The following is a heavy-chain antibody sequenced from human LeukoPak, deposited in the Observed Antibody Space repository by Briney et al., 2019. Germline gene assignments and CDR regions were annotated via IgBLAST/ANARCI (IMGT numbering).Heavy chain of an antibody. CDR1: GFTFSDYQ. D-gene: IGHD3-10*01. J-gene: IGHJ5*02. V-gene: IGHV3-48*03. CDR2: ISSSGTTI. Sequence: LTGGSLRLSCAASGFTFSDYQMNWVRQAPGKGLEWVSYISSSGTTIYYADSVKGRFTISRDNAKNLLYLQMNSLRAEDTAVYYCARVYSFYYGSGSYRWFDPWGQGTLVTVSS. CDR3: ARVYSFYYGSGSYRWFDP.